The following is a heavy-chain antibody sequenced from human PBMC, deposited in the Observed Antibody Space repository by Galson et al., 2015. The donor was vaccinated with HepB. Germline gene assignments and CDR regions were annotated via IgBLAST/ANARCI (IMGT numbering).Heavy chain of an antibody. CDR3: AREGVVSQHIDY. CDR2: IYSGGST. Sequence: SLRLSCAASGFTVSSDYMSWVRQAPGKGLEWVSVIYSGGSTYYADSVKGRFTISRDNSKNTLYLQMNSLRAEDTAVYYCAREGVVSQHIDYWGQGTLVTVSS. V-gene: IGHV3-66*01. CDR1: GFTVSSDY. D-gene: IGHD3-3*01. J-gene: IGHJ4*02.